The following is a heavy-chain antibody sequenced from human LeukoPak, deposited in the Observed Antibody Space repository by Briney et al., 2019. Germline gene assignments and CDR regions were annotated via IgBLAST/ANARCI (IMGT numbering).Heavy chain of an antibody. J-gene: IGHJ4*02. CDR1: GGSISNYY. Sequence: SETLSLTCTVSGGSISNYYWSWIRQPPGKGLEWLGYISYSASSNYNPSLKSRVSISVDTSKNKFSLKLSSVTAADTAVYYCARNSYSSGWYGFDYWGQGTLVTVSS. CDR3: ARNSYSSGWYGFDY. D-gene: IGHD6-19*01. CDR2: ISYSASS. V-gene: IGHV4-59*01.